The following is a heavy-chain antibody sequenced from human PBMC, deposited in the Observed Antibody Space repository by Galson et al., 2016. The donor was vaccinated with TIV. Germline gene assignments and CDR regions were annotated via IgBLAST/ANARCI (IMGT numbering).Heavy chain of an antibody. CDR1: GFTFSNYA. V-gene: IGHV3-23*01. D-gene: IGHD6-13*01. J-gene: IGHJ4*02. CDR3: AKTGDGYSSSWFPIYFDH. Sequence: SLRLSCAASGFTFSNYAMSWVRQAPGKGLEWVSVISGDGSSTYYAGSVKGRFTISRDNSKNTLFLQINSLRDEDTAVYYCAKTGDGYSSSWFPIYFDHWGQGTLVTVSS. CDR2: ISGDGSST.